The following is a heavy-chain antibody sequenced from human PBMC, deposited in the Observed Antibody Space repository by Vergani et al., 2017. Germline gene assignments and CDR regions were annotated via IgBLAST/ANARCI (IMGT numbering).Heavy chain of an antibody. Sequence: QVQLQESGPGLVKPSETLSLTCTVSGGSISSYYWSWIRQPAGKGLEWIGRIYTSGSTNYNPSLKSRVTMSVDTSKNQFSLKLSSVTAADTAVYYCARDRADYDFWSGYYHYYYYGMDVWGQGPTVTVSS. V-gene: IGHV4-4*07. CDR2: IYTSGST. J-gene: IGHJ6*02. D-gene: IGHD3-3*01. CDR1: GGSISSYY. CDR3: ARDRADYDFWSGYYHYYYYGMDV.